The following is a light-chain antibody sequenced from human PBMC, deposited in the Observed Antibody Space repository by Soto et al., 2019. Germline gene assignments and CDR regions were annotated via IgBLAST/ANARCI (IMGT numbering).Light chain of an antibody. J-gene: IGKJ4*01. CDR1: QSISSY. V-gene: IGKV1-39*01. CDR3: QQCYSTLLT. CDR2: AAS. Sequence: DIQMTQSPSSLSASVGDRVTITCRASQSISSYLNWYQQKPGKAPKLLIYAASSSQSGVPSRFSGSGSGTDFTLTISSLQPEDFATYYCQQCYSTLLTFGGGTKVEIK.